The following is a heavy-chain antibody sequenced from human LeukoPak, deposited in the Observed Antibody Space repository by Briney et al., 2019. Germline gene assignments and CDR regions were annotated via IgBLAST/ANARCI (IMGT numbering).Heavy chain of an antibody. Sequence: GGSLRLSCAASGSTFSSYWMSWVRQAPGKGLEWVANIKQDGSEKYYVDSVKGRFTISRDNAKNSLYLQMNSLRAEDTAVYYCARELRTSLDYWGQGTLVTVSS. CDR3: ARELRTSLDY. CDR1: GSTFSSYW. D-gene: IGHD1-14*01. CDR2: IKQDGSEK. V-gene: IGHV3-7*01. J-gene: IGHJ4*02.